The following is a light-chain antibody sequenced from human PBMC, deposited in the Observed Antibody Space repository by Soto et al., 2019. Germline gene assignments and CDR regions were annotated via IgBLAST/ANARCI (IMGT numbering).Light chain of an antibody. J-gene: IGKJ4*01. V-gene: IGKV4-1*01. Sequence: DFVMSQSPDSLAVSLGDRATINCESSQSILYSSNNKNYLVWYQQKPGQPPKLLIYWASTRESGVPARFSGSGSGTDFTLTISSLQAEDVAVYYCQQYYSAPLTFGGGTKVDIK. CDR1: QSILYSSNNKNY. CDR3: QQYYSAPLT. CDR2: WAS.